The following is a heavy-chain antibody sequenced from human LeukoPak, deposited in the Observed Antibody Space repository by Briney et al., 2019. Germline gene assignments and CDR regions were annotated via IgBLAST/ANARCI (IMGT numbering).Heavy chain of an antibody. CDR2: IHPSGGST. Sequence: ASVKISCKASGSTFTSYYMHWVRQAPGQGLEWMGVIHPSGGSTSYAQKFQGKITMTKDTSTSTVYIWLSSLRSDDTAVYYCARMNMDPAMVTNFFDYWGQGTLVTVSS. J-gene: IGHJ4*02. V-gene: IGHV1-46*01. CDR1: GSTFTSYY. CDR3: ARMNMDPAMVTNFFDY. D-gene: IGHD5-18*01.